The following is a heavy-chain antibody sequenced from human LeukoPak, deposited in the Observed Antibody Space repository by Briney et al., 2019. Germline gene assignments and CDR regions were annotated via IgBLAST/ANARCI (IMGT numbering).Heavy chain of an antibody. V-gene: IGHV4-38-2*02. CDR3: ARHAGRLRFRAHFDY. Sequence: PSETLSLTCTVSDYSISSGYYWGWIRQPPGKGLEWIGEINHSGSTNYNPSLKSRVTISVDTSKNQFSLKLSSVTAADTAVYYCARHAGRLRFRAHFDYWGQGTLVTVSS. J-gene: IGHJ4*02. CDR2: INHSGST. CDR1: DYSISSGYY. D-gene: IGHD5-12*01.